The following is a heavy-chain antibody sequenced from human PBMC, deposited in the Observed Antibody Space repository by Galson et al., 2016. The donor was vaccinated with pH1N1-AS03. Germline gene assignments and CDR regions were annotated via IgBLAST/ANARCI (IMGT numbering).Heavy chain of an antibody. CDR2: ISGNGVST. J-gene: IGHJ4*02. D-gene: IGHD6-13*01. CDR3: ARGAVSYSNYWFPPPDY. V-gene: IGHV3-64*01. Sequence: SLRLSCAASGFTFSSYAMYWVRQAPGQGLEYVSAISGNGVSTYYANSVKGRFTISRDNSKNTLYLQMGSLRAEDMAVYYCARGAVSYSNYWFPPPDYWGQGTLVTVSS. CDR1: GFTFSSYA.